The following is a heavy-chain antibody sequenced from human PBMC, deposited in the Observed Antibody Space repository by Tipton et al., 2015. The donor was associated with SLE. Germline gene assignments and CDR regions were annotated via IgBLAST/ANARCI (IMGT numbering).Heavy chain of an antibody. V-gene: IGHV3-11*01. J-gene: IGHJ3*01. CDR3: ARGPRYDFWVHVFDF. CDR1: GFTFSDYY. D-gene: IGHD3-3*01. Sequence: SLRLSCAASGFTFSDYYMSWIRQAPGKGLEWVSYISSSGSTIYYADSVKGRFTISRDNAKNSLYLQMNSLRAEDTAVYYCARGPRYDFWVHVFDFWGQGTMVTVSS. CDR2: ISSSGSTI.